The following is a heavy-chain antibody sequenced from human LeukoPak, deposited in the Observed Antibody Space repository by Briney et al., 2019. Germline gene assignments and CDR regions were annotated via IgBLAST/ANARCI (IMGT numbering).Heavy chain of an antibody. Sequence: GGSLRLSCAASGFTFSSYAMHWVRQAPGKGLEWVAVISYDGSNKYYADSVKGRFTISRDNSKNTLYLQMNSLRAEDTAVYYCARSGYSSGWYYFDYWGQGTLVTVSS. J-gene: IGHJ4*02. V-gene: IGHV3-30-3*01. CDR3: ARSGYSSGWYYFDY. CDR1: GFTFSSYA. D-gene: IGHD6-19*01. CDR2: ISYDGSNK.